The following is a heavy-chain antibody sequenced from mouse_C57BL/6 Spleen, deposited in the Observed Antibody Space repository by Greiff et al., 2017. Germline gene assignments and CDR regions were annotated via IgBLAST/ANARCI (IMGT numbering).Heavy chain of an antibody. V-gene: IGHV5-4*01. CDR2: ISDGGSYT. CDR1: GFTFSSYA. J-gene: IGHJ2*01. D-gene: IGHD2-1*01. CDR3: ARDRYGNSFDY. Sequence: EVKLVESGGGLVKPGGSLKLSCAASGFTFSSYAMSWVRQTPEMRLEWVATISDGGSYTYYPDNVKGRFTISRDNAKNNLYLQMSHLKSEDTAMYYCARDRYGNSFDYWGQGTTLTVSS.